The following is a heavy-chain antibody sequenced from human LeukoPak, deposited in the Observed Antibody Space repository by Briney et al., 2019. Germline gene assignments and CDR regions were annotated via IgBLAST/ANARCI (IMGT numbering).Heavy chain of an antibody. J-gene: IGHJ4*02. V-gene: IGHV3-30*02. CDR2: IRYDGSNK. Sequence: GGSLRLPCAASGCTFSSYGMHWVRQAPGKGLEWVAFIRYDGSNKYYADSVKGRFTISRDNSKNTLYLQMNSLRAEDTAVYYCATNGGLGYCSGGSCLLIDYWGQGTPVTVSS. D-gene: IGHD2-15*01. CDR1: GCTFSSYG. CDR3: ATNGGLGYCSGGSCLLIDY.